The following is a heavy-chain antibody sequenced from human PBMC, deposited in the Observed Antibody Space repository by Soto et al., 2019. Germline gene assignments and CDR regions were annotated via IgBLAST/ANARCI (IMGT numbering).Heavy chain of an antibody. Sequence: QITLKESGPTLVKPTQTLTLTCSFSGFSLSTTGVGVGWIRQSPGKALEWLAIIYWDNDKRYSPSLKSRVTITKDTSKTQVVLTVTNMDPVDTGTYYCARSLWLGELHWGQGARVTVSS. CDR3: ARSLWLGELH. D-gene: IGHD3-10*01. CDR2: IYWDNDK. V-gene: IGHV2-5*02. CDR1: GFSLSTTGVG. J-gene: IGHJ4*02.